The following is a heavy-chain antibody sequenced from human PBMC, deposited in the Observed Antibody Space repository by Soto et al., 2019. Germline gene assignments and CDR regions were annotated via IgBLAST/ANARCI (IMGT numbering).Heavy chain of an antibody. J-gene: IGHJ6*02. D-gene: IGHD1-26*01. CDR3: ARDKVGGMDV. V-gene: IGHV1-69*13. CDR1: GGTLSSYA. CDR2: IIPIFGTA. Sequence: SVNVSCKASGGTLSSYAISWVRQAPGQGLEWMGGIIPIFGTANYAQKFQGRVTITADESTSTAYMELSSLRSEDTAVYYCARDKVGGMDVWGQGTTVTVSS.